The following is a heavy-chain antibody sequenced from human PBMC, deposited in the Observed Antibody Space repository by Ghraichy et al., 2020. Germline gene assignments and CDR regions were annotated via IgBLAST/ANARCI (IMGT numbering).Heavy chain of an antibody. Sequence: SETLSLTCTVSGGSVSSGSYFWSWIRQPPGKGLEWIGYVYYTGSANYIPSLMSRVTISVDTSKNQFSLNLTSVTAADTAVYYCARRPSSVTTKGAKDYWGQGILVTVSS. CDR3: ARRPSSVTTKGAKDY. D-gene: IGHD5-12*01. V-gene: IGHV4-61*01. J-gene: IGHJ4*02. CDR1: GGSVSSGSYF. CDR2: VYYTGSA.